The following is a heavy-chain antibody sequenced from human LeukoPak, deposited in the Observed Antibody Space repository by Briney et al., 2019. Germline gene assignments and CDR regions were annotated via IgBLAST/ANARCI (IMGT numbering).Heavy chain of an antibody. V-gene: IGHV3-7*01. J-gene: IGHJ4*02. CDR1: AFTFRNSW. CDR2: IEQDGREK. Sequence: GGSLRLSCVASAFTFRNSWMSWVRQVPGKGLEWVANIEQDGREKNYVESVKGRFTISRDNGKYLLYLEMNSLRAEDTAVYFCARERQGSSYYDGKESFDYWGQGTLVTVSS. D-gene: IGHD1-26*01. CDR3: ARERQGSSYYDGKESFDY.